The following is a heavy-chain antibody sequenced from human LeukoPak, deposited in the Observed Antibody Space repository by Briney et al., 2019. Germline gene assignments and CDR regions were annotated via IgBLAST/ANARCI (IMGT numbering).Heavy chain of an antibody. V-gene: IGHV1-24*01. CDR3: AIGASSGSYYPDY. J-gene: IGHJ4*02. CDR1: GYTLTELS. Sequence: ASVKVSCKVSGYTLTELSMHWVRQAPGKGLEWMGGFDPEDGETIYAQKFQGRVTMTEDTSTDTAYMELSSLRSEDTAVYYCAIGASSGSYYPDYWAREPWSPSPQ. D-gene: IGHD1-26*01. CDR2: FDPEDGET.